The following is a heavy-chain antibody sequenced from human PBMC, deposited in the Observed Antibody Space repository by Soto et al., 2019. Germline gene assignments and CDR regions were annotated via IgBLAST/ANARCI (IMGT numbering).Heavy chain of an antibody. CDR1: GFTFSSYP. CDR3: SGQIFDSGP. V-gene: IGHV3-23*01. CDR2: ISGSADST. J-gene: IGHJ5*02. D-gene: IGHD3-22*01. Sequence: GGSLRLSCAASGFTFSSYPMSWFRQAPGKGLEWVSTISGSADSTYYADSVKGRFTISRDNSKNTLYLQMSSLRAEDTAVYYCSGQIFDSGPWCQGTLVTVSS.